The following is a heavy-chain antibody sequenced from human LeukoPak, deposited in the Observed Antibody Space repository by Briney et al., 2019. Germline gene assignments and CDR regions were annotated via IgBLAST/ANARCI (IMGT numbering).Heavy chain of an antibody. V-gene: IGHV3-33*01. Sequence: GRSLRLSCAASEFTFSRYSMHWIRQAPGKGLEWVAVIWGEGTKEDFADSVRGRFTISRDNSKNTLYLQMNSLKVEDTAVYYCAREKRRGYSSSWTPPFRNNWFDPWGQGTLVTVSS. D-gene: IGHD6-13*01. CDR3: AREKRRGYSSSWTPPFRNNWFDP. CDR2: IWGEGTKE. J-gene: IGHJ5*02. CDR1: EFTFSRYS.